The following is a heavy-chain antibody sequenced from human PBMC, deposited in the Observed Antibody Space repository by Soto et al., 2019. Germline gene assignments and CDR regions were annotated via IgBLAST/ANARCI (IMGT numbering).Heavy chain of an antibody. CDR3: ARETPSNFFFIFTGYPLDAFAI. Sequence: PSETLSLTCTVSGGSISSYYWSWIRQPPGKGLEWIGYIYYSGSTNYNPSLTSRLPISLDTSKHPFSLKLSSVTASGTAVYYCARETPSNFFFIFTGYPLDAFAISAQRTMVPVSS. D-gene: IGHD3-9*01. CDR1: GGSISSYY. J-gene: IGHJ3*02. CDR2: IYYSGST. V-gene: IGHV4-59*01.